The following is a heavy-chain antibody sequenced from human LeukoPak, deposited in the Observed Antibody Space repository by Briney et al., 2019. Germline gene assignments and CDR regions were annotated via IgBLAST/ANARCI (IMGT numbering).Heavy chain of an antibody. D-gene: IGHD5-18*01. V-gene: IGHV3-53*05. Sequence: GGSLRLSCAASGFTVSSNYMSWVRQAPGKGLEWVSVIYSGGSTYYADSVKGRFTISRDNSKNTLYLQMNSLRAEDTAVYYCARDTAMVGHDAFDIWGQGTMVTVSS. J-gene: IGHJ3*02. CDR2: IYSGGST. CDR3: ARDTAMVGHDAFDI. CDR1: GFTVSSNY.